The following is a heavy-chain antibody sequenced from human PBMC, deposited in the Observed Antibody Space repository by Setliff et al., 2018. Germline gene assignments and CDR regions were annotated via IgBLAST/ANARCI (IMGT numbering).Heavy chain of an antibody. J-gene: IGHJ6*04. CDR3: ARHALSFDSAWDV. V-gene: IGHV4-59*08. CDR1: GASITSYY. CDR2: IHNNGRI. Sequence: SETLSLTCSVSGASITSYYWSWIRQPPGKGLEWIAYIHNNGRIKYNPALKSQVTISLDTSKNQFSLNLNSATAADTAVYYCARHALSFDSAWDVWGKGTTVTVSS. D-gene: IGHD3-9*01.